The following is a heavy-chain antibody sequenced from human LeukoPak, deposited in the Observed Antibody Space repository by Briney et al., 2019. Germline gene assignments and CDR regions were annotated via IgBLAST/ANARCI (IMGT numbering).Heavy chain of an antibody. D-gene: IGHD6-13*01. CDR1: GFTFSSYA. CDR3: AKDLVRSWLIDFDY. J-gene: IGHJ4*02. V-gene: IGHV3-23*01. CDR2: ISGSGGST. Sequence: PGGSLTLSCAASGFTFSSYAMSWVRQAPGKGLEWVSAISGSGGSTYYADSVKGRFTISRDNSKNTLYLQMNSLRAEDTAVYYCAKDLVRSWLIDFDYWGQGTLVTVSS.